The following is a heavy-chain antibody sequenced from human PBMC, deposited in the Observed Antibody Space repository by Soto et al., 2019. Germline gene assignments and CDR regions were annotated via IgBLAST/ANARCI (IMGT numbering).Heavy chain of an antibody. D-gene: IGHD3-22*01. Sequence: ASVKVSCKVSGYTLTELSMHWVRQAPGKGLEWVGGFDPENGESIYAQKFQGRVTMTEDTSTGTAYMELSSLRSDDTAIYYCASGISSGLYYYSMDVWGQGTTVTVSS. J-gene: IGHJ6*02. CDR2: FDPENGES. V-gene: IGHV1-24*01. CDR3: ASGISSGLYYYSMDV. CDR1: GYTLTELS.